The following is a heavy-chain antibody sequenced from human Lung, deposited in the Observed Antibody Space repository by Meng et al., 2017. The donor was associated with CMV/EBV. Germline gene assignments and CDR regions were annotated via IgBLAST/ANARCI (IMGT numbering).Heavy chain of an antibody. CDR1: GHPITTYY. CDR2: IYYSGAT. Sequence: SETLSLXXSVFGHPITTYYWSWVRQAPGKGLEWIGYIYYSGATNYNPSLKSRLTISMDTSKNQFSLELRSVTAADTAIYYCARDRAAVGYYYYGMDVWGQGXTVTVSS. V-gene: IGHV4-59*01. J-gene: IGHJ6*02. D-gene: IGHD2-15*01. CDR3: ARDRAAVGYYYYGMDV.